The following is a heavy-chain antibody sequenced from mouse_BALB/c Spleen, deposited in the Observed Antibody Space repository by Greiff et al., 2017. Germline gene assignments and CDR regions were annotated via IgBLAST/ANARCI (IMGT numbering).Heavy chain of an antibody. CDR2: ISSGGSYT. D-gene: IGHD3-3*01. J-gene: IGHJ1*01. CDR1: GFTFSSYG. CDR3: ARLRDWYFDV. Sequence: EAQVVESGGDLVKPGGSLKLSCAASGFTFSSYGMSWVRQTPDKRLEWVATISSGGSYTYYPDSVKGRFTISRDNAKNTLYLQMSSLKSEDTAMYYCARLRDWYFDVWGAGTTVTVSS. V-gene: IGHV5-6*01.